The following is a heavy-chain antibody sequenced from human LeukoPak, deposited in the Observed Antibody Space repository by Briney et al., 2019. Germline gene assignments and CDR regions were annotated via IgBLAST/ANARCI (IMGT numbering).Heavy chain of an antibody. CDR1: GYSFTSYW. CDR2: IYPGDSDT. D-gene: IGHD1-26*01. Sequence: GESLKISCKGSGYSFTSYWIGWVRQMPGKGLEWMGIIYPGDSDTRYSPSFQGQVTISADKSIGTAYLQWSSLKASDTAMYYCARQSYSGSYLNWCDPWGQGTLVTVSS. V-gene: IGHV5-51*01. CDR3: ARQSYSGSYLNWCDP. J-gene: IGHJ5*02.